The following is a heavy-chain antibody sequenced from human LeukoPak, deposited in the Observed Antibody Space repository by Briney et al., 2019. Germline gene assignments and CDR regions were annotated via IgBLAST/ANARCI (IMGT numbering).Heavy chain of an antibody. V-gene: IGHV3-33*01. J-gene: IGHJ6*02. CDR1: GFTFSSYG. CDR3: ARDQGYSYFNMDV. Sequence: PGGSLRLSCAASGFTFSSYGMHWVRQAPGKGLEWVAVIWYDGGNKYYADSVKGRFTISRDNSKNTLYLQMNSLRAEDTAVYYCARDQGYSYFNMDVWGQGTTVTVSS. CDR2: IWYDGGNK. D-gene: IGHD5-18*01.